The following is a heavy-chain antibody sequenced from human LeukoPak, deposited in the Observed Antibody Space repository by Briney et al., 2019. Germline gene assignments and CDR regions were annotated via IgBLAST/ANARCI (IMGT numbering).Heavy chain of an antibody. D-gene: IGHD6-13*01. Sequence: GGSLRLSCAASGFTVSSNYMSWVRQAPGKGLGWVSVIYSGGSTYYADSVKGRFTISRDNSKNTLYLQMNSLRAEDTAVYYCARGYLWIAAAGHFDYWGQGTLVTVSS. V-gene: IGHV3-53*01. J-gene: IGHJ4*02. CDR2: IYSGGST. CDR3: ARGYLWIAAAGHFDY. CDR1: GFTVSSNY.